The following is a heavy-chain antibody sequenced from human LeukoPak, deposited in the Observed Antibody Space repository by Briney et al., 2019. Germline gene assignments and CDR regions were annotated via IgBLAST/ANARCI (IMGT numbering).Heavy chain of an antibody. D-gene: IGHD5-12*01. V-gene: IGHV3-30*18. J-gene: IGHJ4*02. Sequence: GGSLRLSCAASGFTFSGYGMHWVRQTPGKGLEWVAVISYDGSNQYYADSVKGRFTISRDNSKNTMYLQMSSLRAEDTAMYYCXKDXSGLTYYFDQWGQGTLVTVSS. CDR3: XKDXSGLTYYFDQ. CDR2: ISYDGSNQ. CDR1: GFTFSGYG.